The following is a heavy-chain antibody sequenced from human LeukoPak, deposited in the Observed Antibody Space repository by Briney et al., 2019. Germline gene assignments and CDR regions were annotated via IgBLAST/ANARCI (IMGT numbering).Heavy chain of an antibody. Sequence: SETLSLTCTVSGGSISSSSYYWGWIRQPPGKGLEWIGSIYYSGSTYYNPSLKSRVTISVDTSKNQFSLKLSSVTAADTAVYYYARDPTIVGAIPFDYWGQGTLVTVSS. J-gene: IGHJ4*02. D-gene: IGHD1-26*01. V-gene: IGHV4-39*07. CDR2: IYYSGST. CDR3: ARDPTIVGAIPFDY. CDR1: GGSISSSSYY.